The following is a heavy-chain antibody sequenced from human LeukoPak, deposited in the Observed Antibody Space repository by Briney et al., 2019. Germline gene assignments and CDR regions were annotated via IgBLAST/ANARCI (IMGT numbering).Heavy chain of an antibody. V-gene: IGHV3-48*03. D-gene: IGHD2-2*01. J-gene: IGHJ5*02. CDR2: ITSSDTTK. Sequence: GGSVRLSCAASGFTFSTYNMNWVRQAPGKGPEWVAYITSSDTTKYYADSVKGRFTISRDNAKKSLYLQMNSLRAEDTAIYYCTTAPAFSSSWRSWGQGTLVTVSS. CDR1: GFTFSTYN. CDR3: TTAPAFSSSWRS.